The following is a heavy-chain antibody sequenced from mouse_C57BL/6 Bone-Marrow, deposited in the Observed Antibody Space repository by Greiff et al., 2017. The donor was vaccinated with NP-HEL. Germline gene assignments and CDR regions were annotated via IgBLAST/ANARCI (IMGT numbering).Heavy chain of an antibody. V-gene: IGHV1-82*01. CDR3: ARPLAY. Sequence: VQLQESGPELVKPGASVKISCKASGYAFSSSWMNWVKQRPGKGLEWIGRIYPGDGDTNYNGKFKGKATLTADKSSSTAYMQLSSLTSEDSAVYFCARPLAYWGQGTLVTVSA. CDR1: GYAFSSSW. J-gene: IGHJ3*01. CDR2: IYPGDGDT.